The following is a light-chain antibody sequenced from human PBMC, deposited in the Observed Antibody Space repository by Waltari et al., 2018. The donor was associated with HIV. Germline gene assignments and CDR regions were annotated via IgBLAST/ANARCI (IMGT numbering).Light chain of an antibody. CDR1: SNDVSAYNY. CDR2: DLN. CDR3: CSSAGRDIFV. V-gene: IGLV2-11*01. Sequence: QSALTQSRSVSGSPGQSITIYCTATSNDVSAYNYVSWYQQHPARAPKLLIYDLNRRPSGVPDRFSGSKSGNTASLSISGLQAEDEADYYCCSSAGRDIFVFGTGTKVTVL. J-gene: IGLJ1*01.